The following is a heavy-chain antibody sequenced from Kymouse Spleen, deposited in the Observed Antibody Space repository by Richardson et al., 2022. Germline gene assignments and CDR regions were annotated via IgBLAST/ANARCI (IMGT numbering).Heavy chain of an antibody. CDR1: GYTFTSYD. Sequence: QVQLVQSGAEVKKPGASVKVSCKASGYTFTSYDINWVRQATGQGLEWMGWMNPNSGNTGYAQKFQGRVTMTRNTSISTAYMELSSLRSEDTAVYYCAREYSGSYFHYYYYYGMDVWGQGTTVTVSS. D-gene: IGHD1-26*01. V-gene: IGHV1-8*01. J-gene: IGHJ6*02. CDR2: MNPNSGNT. CDR3: AREYSGSYFHYYYYYGMDV.